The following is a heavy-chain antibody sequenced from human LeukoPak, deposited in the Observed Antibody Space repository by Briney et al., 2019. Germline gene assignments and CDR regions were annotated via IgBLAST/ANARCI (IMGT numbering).Heavy chain of an antibody. Sequence: GGSLRLSCAASGFTFSDYYMSWIRQAPEKGLEWVSAISGRSGSTYYADSVKGRFTISRDSSKNTLYLQMNSLRADDTAVYYCAKWGDYDVLTGYYVSDFWGQGTLVTVSS. J-gene: IGHJ4*02. CDR3: AKWGDYDVLTGYYVSDF. CDR2: ISGRSGST. CDR1: GFTFSDYY. D-gene: IGHD3-9*01. V-gene: IGHV3-23*01.